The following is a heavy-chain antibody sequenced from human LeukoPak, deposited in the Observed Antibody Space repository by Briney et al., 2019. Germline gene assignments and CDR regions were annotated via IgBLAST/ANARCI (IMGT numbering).Heavy chain of an antibody. Sequence: PSETLSLTCAVYGGSFSGYYWSWIRQPPGKGLEWIGEINHSESTNYTPSLKSRVTISVDTSKNQFSLKLSSVTAADTAVYYCASRWDSSSSRTTITGDWFDPWGQGTLVTVSS. CDR2: INHSEST. CDR1: GGSFSGYY. D-gene: IGHD6-6*01. J-gene: IGHJ5*02. CDR3: ASRWDSSSSRTTITGDWFDP. V-gene: IGHV4-34*01.